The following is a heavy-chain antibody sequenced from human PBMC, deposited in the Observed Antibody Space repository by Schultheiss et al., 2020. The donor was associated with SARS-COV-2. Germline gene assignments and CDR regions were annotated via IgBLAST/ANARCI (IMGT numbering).Heavy chain of an antibody. CDR1: GFTFDDYG. D-gene: IGHD5-24*01. V-gene: IGHV3-48*01. J-gene: IGHJ4*02. Sequence: GGSLRLSCAASGFTFDDYGMHWVRQAPGKGLEWVSYISSSGSTIYYADSVKGRFTISRDNSKNTLYLQMNSLRAEDTAVYYCARGRDGYNLDYWGQGTLVTVSS. CDR2: ISSSGSTI. CDR3: ARGRDGYNLDY.